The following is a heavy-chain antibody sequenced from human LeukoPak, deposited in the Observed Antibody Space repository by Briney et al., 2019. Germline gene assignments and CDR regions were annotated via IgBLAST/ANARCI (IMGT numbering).Heavy chain of an antibody. D-gene: IGHD3-10*01. V-gene: IGHV1-69*05. J-gene: IGHJ4*02. CDR1: GGTFSSYA. CDR3: AREAYYYGLGSYYILV. CDR2: IIPIFGTA. Sequence: GSSVKVSCKASGGTFSSYAISWVRQAPGQGLEWMGRIIPIFGTANYAQKFQGRVTITTDGSTSTAYMELSSLRSEDTAVYYCAREAYYYGLGSYYILVWGQGTLVTVSS.